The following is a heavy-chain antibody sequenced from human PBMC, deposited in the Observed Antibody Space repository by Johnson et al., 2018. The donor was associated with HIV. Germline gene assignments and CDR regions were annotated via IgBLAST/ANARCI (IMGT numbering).Heavy chain of an antibody. V-gene: IGHV3-30*02. Sequence: QVQLVESGGGLVQPGGSLILSCAASGFTFSSYGMHWVRQAPGKGLEWVAFIRYDGSNKYYADSVKGRFTISRDNSKNTLYLQMNSLRAEDTAVYYCAREARILFTGHAFDIWGQGTMVTVSS. J-gene: IGHJ3*02. CDR1: GFTFSSYG. D-gene: IGHD3-3*01. CDR2: IRYDGSNK. CDR3: AREARILFTGHAFDI.